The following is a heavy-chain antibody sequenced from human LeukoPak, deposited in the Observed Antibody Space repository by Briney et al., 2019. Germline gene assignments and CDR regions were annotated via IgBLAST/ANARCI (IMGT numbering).Heavy chain of an antibody. V-gene: IGHV3-7*01. D-gene: IGHD3-22*01. J-gene: IGHJ4*02. CDR1: GFTFSSYW. CDR2: IKQDGSEK. CDR3: ARYREGIVVVDLFDY. Sequence: GGYLRLSCAASGFTFSSYWMSWVRQAPGKGLEWVANIKQDGSEKYYVDSVKGRFTISRDNAKNSLYLQMNSLRAEDTAVYYCARYREGIVVVDLFDYWGQGTLVTVSS.